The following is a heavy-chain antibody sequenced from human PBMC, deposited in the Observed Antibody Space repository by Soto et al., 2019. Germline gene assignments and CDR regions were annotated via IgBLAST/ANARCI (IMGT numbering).Heavy chain of an antibody. CDR3: ARLRLWGGGY. CDR2: INPKSDDT. CDR1: GYPFSDNQ. D-gene: IGHD5-18*01. Sequence: ASVKVSCKASGYPFSDNQIHWLRRAPGQGLEWMGRINPKSDDTNYAQKFQGRVTMTRDTSIDTAYLELTGLTSDDTATYYCARLRLWGGGYWGQGTLVTVSS. V-gene: IGHV1-2*02. J-gene: IGHJ4*02.